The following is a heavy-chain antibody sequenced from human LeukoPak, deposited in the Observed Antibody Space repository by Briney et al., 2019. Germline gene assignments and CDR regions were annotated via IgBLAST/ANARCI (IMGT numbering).Heavy chain of an antibody. J-gene: IGHJ4*02. CDR3: ARVSGAGVGDY. Sequence: GGSLRLSCAASGFTFSSYAMHWVRQAPGKGLEYVSAISSNGGSTYYANSVKGRFTISRDNSKNTLYLQMGSLRAEDMAVYYCARVSGAGVGDYWGQGTLVTVSS. CDR2: ISSNGGST. CDR1: GFTFSSYA. V-gene: IGHV3-64*01. D-gene: IGHD7-27*01.